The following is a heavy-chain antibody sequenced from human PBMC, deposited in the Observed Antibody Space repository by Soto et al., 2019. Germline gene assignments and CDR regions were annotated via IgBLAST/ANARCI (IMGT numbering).Heavy chain of an antibody. CDR2: IYHSGST. CDR1: GGSISSGGYS. D-gene: IGHD4-17*01. J-gene: IGHJ4*02. CDR3: ARDRSGEFDY. V-gene: IGHV4-30-2*01. Sequence: SETLSLTCAVSGGSISSGGYSWSWIRQPPGKGLEWIGYIYHSGSTYYNPSLKSRVTISVDRSKNQFSLKLSSVTAADTAVYYCARDRSGEFDYWGQGTLVTVS.